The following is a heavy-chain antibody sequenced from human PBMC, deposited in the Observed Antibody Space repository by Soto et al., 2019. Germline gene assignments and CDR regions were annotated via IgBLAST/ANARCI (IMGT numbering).Heavy chain of an antibody. CDR1: GFTFSSYA. D-gene: IGHD3-16*02. CDR3: AKNRQLDDYIWGSYRSDFDY. CDR2: ISGSGGST. V-gene: IGHV3-23*01. Sequence: GGSLRLSCAASGFTFSSYAMSWVRQAPGKGLEWVSAISGSGGSTYYADSVKGRFTISRDNSKNTLYLQMNSLRAEDTAVYYCAKNRQLDDYIWGSYRSDFDYWGQGTLVTVSS. J-gene: IGHJ4*02.